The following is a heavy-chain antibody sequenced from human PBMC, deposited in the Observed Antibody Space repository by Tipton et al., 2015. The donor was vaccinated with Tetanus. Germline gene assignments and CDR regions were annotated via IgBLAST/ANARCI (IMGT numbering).Heavy chain of an antibody. CDR3: ARGTYYDFWSGPSTPYYLDY. J-gene: IGHJ4*02. D-gene: IGHD3-3*01. CDR2: IIPIFGTP. CDR1: GGTFTNYA. V-gene: IGHV1-69*01. Sequence: QLVQSGAEMKTPGSSVKVSCKASGGTFTNYALSWVRQAPGQGLEWVGGIIPIFGTPNYAQNFQGRVTITADESTDTAFMELNNVRPEDTAVYYCARGTYYDFWSGPSTPYYLDYWSQGTLITVSS.